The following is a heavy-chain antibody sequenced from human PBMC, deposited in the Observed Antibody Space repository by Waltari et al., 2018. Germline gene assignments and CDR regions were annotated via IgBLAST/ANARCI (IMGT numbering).Heavy chain of an antibody. CDR3: ATHSGSYRVDY. V-gene: IGHV4-39*07. D-gene: IGHD1-26*01. CDR1: GGSISRSSYY. CDR2: IYYSGST. Sequence: QLQLQESGPGLVQPSETLSLTCTVPGGSISRSSYYWGWIRQPPGKGLEWIGSIYYSGSTYYNPSLKSRVTISVDTSKNQFSLKLSSVTAADTAVYYCATHSGSYRVDYWGQGTLVTVSS. J-gene: IGHJ4*02.